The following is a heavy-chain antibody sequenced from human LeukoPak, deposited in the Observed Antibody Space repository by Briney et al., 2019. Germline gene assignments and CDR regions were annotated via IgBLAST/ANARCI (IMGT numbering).Heavy chain of an antibody. J-gene: IGHJ6*03. V-gene: IGHV4-39*01. CDR2: IYYSGST. Sequence: SETLSLTCTVSGGSISCSSYYWGWIRQPPGKGLEWIGSIYYSGSTYYNPSLKSRVTISVDTSKNQFSLKLSSVTAADTAVYYCARLMLPPYYYYYMDVWGKGTTVTVSS. D-gene: IGHD3-16*01. CDR1: GGSISCSSYY. CDR3: ARLMLPPYYYYYMDV.